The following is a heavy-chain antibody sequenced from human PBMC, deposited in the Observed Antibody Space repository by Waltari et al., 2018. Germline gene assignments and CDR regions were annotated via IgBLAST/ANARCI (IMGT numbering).Heavy chain of an antibody. CDR2: IIPIFGTA. CDR3: ARVGTVTHYYYYYMDV. Sequence: QVQLVQSGAEVKKPGSSVKVSCKASGGTFSSYAISWVRQAPGQGLEWMGGIIPIFGTANYAQRFQGRVTITAEESKSTAYMELSSLRSEDTAVYYCARVGTVTHYYYYYMDVWGKGTTVTVSS. J-gene: IGHJ6*03. CDR1: GGTFSSYA. V-gene: IGHV1-69*12. D-gene: IGHD4-4*01.